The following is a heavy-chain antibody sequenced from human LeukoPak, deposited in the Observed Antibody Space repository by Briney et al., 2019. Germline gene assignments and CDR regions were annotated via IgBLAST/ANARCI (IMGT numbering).Heavy chain of an antibody. D-gene: IGHD2-2*01. CDR2: ISSSSSYI. Sequence: GGSLRLSCAASAASGFTFSSYSMNWVRQAPGKGLEWVSSISSSSSYIYYADSVKGRFTISRDNAKNSLYLQMNSLRAEDTAVYYCARDTADIVVVPAAPAVDYWGQGTLVTVSS. CDR3: ARDTADIVVVPAAPAVDY. V-gene: IGHV3-21*01. CDR1: GFTFSSYS. J-gene: IGHJ4*02.